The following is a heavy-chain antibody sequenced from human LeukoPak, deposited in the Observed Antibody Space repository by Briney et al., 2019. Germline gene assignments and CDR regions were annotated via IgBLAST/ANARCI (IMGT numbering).Heavy chain of an antibody. D-gene: IGHD6-19*01. V-gene: IGHV4-59*08. CDR2: IYYTGAT. J-gene: IGHJ4*02. Sequence: PSETLSLTCTVSGGPISSYYWTWIRQPPGKGLKWIGYIYYTGATSYNPSLKSRVTISVDTSKKQFSLKLTSVTAADTAVYYCARYGGSGWVIDNWGQGTLVTVPS. CDR1: GGPISSYY. CDR3: ARYGGSGWVIDN.